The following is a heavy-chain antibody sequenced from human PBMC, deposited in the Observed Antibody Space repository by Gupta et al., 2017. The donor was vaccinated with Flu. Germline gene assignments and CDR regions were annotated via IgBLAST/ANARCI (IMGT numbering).Heavy chain of an antibody. D-gene: IGHD2/OR15-2a*01. Sequence: QLQLQDWGPGLVKPSETLSSICTVSGGSISVTSYYCGWIRQPPGKGLEWIGNVGYSGNTFYNPSLKSRVTISVDTSKNQFSLKLSSVTAADTAVYYCARRITYGKTFDYWGQGSLVTVSS. CDR1: GGSISVTSYY. CDR2: VGYSGNT. CDR3: ARRITYGKTFDY. J-gene: IGHJ4*02. V-gene: IGHV4-39*01.